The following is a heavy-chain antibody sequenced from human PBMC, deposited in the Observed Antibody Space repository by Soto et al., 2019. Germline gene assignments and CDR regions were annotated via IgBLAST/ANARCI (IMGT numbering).Heavy chain of an antibody. D-gene: IGHD4-17*01. CDR2: IYYSGST. CDR3: ARATHDYGDYVVLYYYYGMDV. CDR1: GGSISSAGDY. Sequence: SETMSLTCTVSGGSISSAGDYCSWIRQHPGKGLEWIGYIYYSGSTYYNPSLKSRVTISVDTSKNQFSLKLSSVTAADTAVYYCARATHDYGDYVVLYYYYGMDVWGQGTTVTGSS. V-gene: IGHV4-31*03. J-gene: IGHJ6*02.